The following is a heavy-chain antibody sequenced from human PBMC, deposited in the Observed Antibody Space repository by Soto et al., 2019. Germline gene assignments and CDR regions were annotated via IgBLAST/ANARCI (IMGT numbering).Heavy chain of an antibody. Sequence: QVQLVQSGAEAKKPGASVKVSCKASGYTFTSYAMHWVRQAPGQRLEWMGWINAGNGNTKYSQKFQGRVTITRDISASTAYMELSSLRSEDTAVYYCASERSVAVAGTLDYCGQGTLVTVSS. CDR1: GYTFTSYA. CDR2: INAGNGNT. D-gene: IGHD6-19*01. J-gene: IGHJ4*02. V-gene: IGHV1-3*01. CDR3: ASERSVAVAGTLDY.